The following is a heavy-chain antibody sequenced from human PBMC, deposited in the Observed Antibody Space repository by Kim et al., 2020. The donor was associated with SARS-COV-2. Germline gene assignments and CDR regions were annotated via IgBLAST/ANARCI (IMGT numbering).Heavy chain of an antibody. V-gene: IGHV3-66*02. D-gene: IGHD5-18*01. CDR1: GVTVSSNY. Sequence: GGSLRLSCAASGVTVSSNYMNWVRQAPGKGLEWVSVIYSGAGTYYADSVKGRFTISRDNSKNTLYLEMNSLRGEDTAVYYCALGGKTAMALDYWGQGTLVTVSS. CDR3: ALGGKTAMALDY. J-gene: IGHJ4*02. CDR2: IYSGAGT.